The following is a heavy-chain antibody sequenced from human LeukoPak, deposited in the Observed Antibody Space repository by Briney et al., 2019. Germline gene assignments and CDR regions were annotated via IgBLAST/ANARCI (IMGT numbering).Heavy chain of an antibody. CDR1: GFTFSSYD. CDR2: IGTAGDT. D-gene: IGHD3-10*01. Sequence: PGGSLRLSCAASGFTFSSYDMHWVRKATGKGLEWVSAIGTAGDTYYPGSVKGRFTISRENAKNSLYLQMNSLRAGDTAVYYCARGSNYYGSGKNDFDYWGQGTLVTVSS. J-gene: IGHJ4*02. CDR3: ARGSNYYGSGKNDFDY. V-gene: IGHV3-13*01.